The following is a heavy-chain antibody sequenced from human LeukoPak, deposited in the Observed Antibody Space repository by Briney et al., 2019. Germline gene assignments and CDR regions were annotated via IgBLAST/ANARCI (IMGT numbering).Heavy chain of an antibody. V-gene: IGHV3-30*04. J-gene: IGHJ6*02. CDR3: AKDRGYGDYYYGMDV. CDR2: VSFDGRSE. CDR1: GFIFSKYA. D-gene: IGHD5-18*01. Sequence: PGRSLRLSCAASGFIFSKYALHWVRQAPGKGLEWVAVVSFDGRSEYYADSVKGRFTISRDNSKNTLFLQMDSLRAEDTADYYCAKDRGYGDYYYGMDVWGQGTTVTVSS.